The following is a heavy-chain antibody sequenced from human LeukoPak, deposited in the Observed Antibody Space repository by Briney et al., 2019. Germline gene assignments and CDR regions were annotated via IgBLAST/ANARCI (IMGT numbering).Heavy chain of an antibody. CDR2: ISGSGGST. CDR3: SKRGGPYDILTHPFDY. Sequence: PGGSLRLSCAASGFTFSSYAMSWVRQAPGQWLEWVSAISGSGGSTYYADSVKGRFTISRDNSKNTLYLQMNSLRAEDTAVYFCSKRGGPYDILTHPFDYWGQGTLVTVSS. D-gene: IGHD3-9*01. J-gene: IGHJ4*02. V-gene: IGHV3-23*01. CDR1: GFTFSSYA.